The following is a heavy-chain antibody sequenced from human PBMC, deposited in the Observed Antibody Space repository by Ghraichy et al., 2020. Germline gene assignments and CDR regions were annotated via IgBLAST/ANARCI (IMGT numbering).Heavy chain of an antibody. CDR1: GGSIISNSYY. Sequence: SQTISLTCIVSGGSIISNSYYWGWIRQPPGKGLEWVGSIYHSGGTYYNPSLKSRVTISVDTSKNQFSLTLSSVTVADTAVYYCARLGIATVGNDLWGQGSLVTVSS. D-gene: IGHD6-13*01. J-gene: IGHJ5*02. CDR2: IYHSGGT. CDR3: ARLGIATVGNDL. V-gene: IGHV4-39*01.